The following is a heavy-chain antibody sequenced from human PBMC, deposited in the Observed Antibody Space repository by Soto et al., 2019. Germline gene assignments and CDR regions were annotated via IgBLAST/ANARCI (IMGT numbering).Heavy chain of an antibody. CDR3: AKTAKGSGDFWSGYYMAYDY. D-gene: IGHD3-3*01. Sequence: LRLSCVGSGFRFSDYVMSWVRQAPGKGLEWVSTISDGGSSTFYPDSVKGRFTISRDNSKNTLYLQMHSLRAGDTAVYFCAKTAKGSGDFWSGYYMAYDYWGQGNLVTVSS. CDR2: ISDGGSST. CDR1: GFRFSDYV. J-gene: IGHJ4*02. V-gene: IGHV3-23*01.